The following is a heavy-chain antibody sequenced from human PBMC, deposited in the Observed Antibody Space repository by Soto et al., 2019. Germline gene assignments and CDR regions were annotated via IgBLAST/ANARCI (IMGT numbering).Heavy chain of an antibody. V-gene: IGHV3-30*18. J-gene: IGHJ6*03. CDR1: GLTFSSYG. D-gene: IGHD3-16*01. CDR2: ISYDGSNK. CDR3: AKDLGYDYIWVSNFYYMDV. Sequence: QVQLVESGGGVVQPGRSLRLSCAASGLTFSSYGMHWVRQAPGKGLEWVTIISYDGSNKYYADSVKGRFTISRDNSKNTLYLQMHSLRAEDTAVYYCAKDLGYDYIWVSNFYYMDVWGKGTTVTVSS.